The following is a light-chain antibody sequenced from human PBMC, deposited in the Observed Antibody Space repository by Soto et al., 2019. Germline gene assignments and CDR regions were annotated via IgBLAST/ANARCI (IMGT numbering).Light chain of an antibody. CDR1: QSVSSN. CDR2: GAS. J-gene: IGKJ1*01. Sequence: EIVMKQSPATLSVSPGERATLSCRASQSVSSNLGWYQQRPGQAPRLLIYGASTRATGIPARFSGSGSGTEFTLTISSLQSEDFAVYYCQQYNNWPRTFGQGTMVDI. V-gene: IGKV3-15*01. CDR3: QQYNNWPRT.